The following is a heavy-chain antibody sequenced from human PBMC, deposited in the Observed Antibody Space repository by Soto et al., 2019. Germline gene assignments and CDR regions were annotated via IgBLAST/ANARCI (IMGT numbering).Heavy chain of an antibody. Sequence: AGGSLRLSCAASGFTFSTYSMNWVRQAPGKGLEWVSYISSSSRTIYYADSVKGRFTISRDNAKKSLYLQMNSLRDEDTAVFYCVREGETALVNDAFDIWGQGTMVTVSS. D-gene: IGHD5-18*01. V-gene: IGHV3-48*02. CDR3: VREGETALVNDAFDI. CDR2: ISSSSRTI. J-gene: IGHJ3*02. CDR1: GFTFSTYS.